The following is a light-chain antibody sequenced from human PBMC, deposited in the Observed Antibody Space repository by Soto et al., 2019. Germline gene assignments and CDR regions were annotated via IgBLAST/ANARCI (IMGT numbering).Light chain of an antibody. CDR2: SNN. V-gene: IGLV1-44*01. J-gene: IGLJ1*01. Sequence: QSVLTQPPSASGTPGQRVTISCSGSRSSVGSNTVNWYQHLPGTAPKLLIHSNNHRPSGVPDRFSASKAGASASLAISGLQSEDEADYYCAAWDDSLNALFGTGTKVTVL. CDR3: AAWDDSLNAL. CDR1: RSSVGSNT.